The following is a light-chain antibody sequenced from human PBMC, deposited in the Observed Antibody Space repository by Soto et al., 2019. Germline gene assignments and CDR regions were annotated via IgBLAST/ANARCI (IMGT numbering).Light chain of an antibody. V-gene: IGLV2-14*01. Sequence: QSVLTQPASVSGSPGQSITISCTGTSSDVGGYNYVSWYQQHPGKAPKLMIYEVSNRPSGVSNRFSGSKSGNTASLTISGLQAEDEADYYCSSYTSSSNVVFGGGTQLTV. CDR3: SSYTSSSNVV. CDR2: EVS. CDR1: SSDVGGYNY. J-gene: IGLJ2*01.